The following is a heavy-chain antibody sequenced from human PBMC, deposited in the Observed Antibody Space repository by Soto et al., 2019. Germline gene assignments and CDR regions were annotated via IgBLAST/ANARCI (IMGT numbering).Heavy chain of an antibody. CDR2: IIPIFGTA. Sequence: QVQLVQSGAEVKKPGSSVKVSCKASGGTFSSYAISWVRQAPGQGLEWMGGIIPIFGTANYAQKFQGRVTTTAGESTSTAYMELSRLRSEDTAVYYCARGRYYGSGSRTDYYYYYGMDVWGQGSTVTVSS. CDR3: ARGRYYGSGSRTDYYYYYGMDV. J-gene: IGHJ6*02. D-gene: IGHD3-10*01. V-gene: IGHV1-69*12. CDR1: GGTFSSYA.